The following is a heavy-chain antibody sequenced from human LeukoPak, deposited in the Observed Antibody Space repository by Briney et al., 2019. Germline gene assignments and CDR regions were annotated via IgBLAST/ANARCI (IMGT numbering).Heavy chain of an antibody. CDR2: INHSGST. J-gene: IGHJ4*01. CDR1: GGSISSSSYY. CDR3: ARSGIGAPRTGKFDS. V-gene: IGHV4-39*07. D-gene: IGHD2-15*01. Sequence: PSETLSLTCTVSGGSISSSSYYWGWIRQPPGKGLEWIGEINHSGSTNHNPSLKSRFTMLVDTSKNQFSLKLSSVTAADTAVYYCARSGIGAPRTGKFDSWGHGTLVTVSS.